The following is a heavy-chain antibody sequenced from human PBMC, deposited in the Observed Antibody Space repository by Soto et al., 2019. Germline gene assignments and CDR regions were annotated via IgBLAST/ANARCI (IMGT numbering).Heavy chain of an antibody. CDR1: GGSISSGGYY. D-gene: IGHD5-12*01. CDR3: ARVSWATMAV. V-gene: IGHV4-31*03. J-gene: IGHJ4*02. CDR2: IYYSGST. Sequence: TSETLSLTCTVSGGSISSGGYYWSWIRQHPGKGLEWIGYIYYSGSTYYNPSLKSRVTISVDTSKNQFSLKLSSVTAADTAVYYCARVSWATMAVWGQGTLVTVSS.